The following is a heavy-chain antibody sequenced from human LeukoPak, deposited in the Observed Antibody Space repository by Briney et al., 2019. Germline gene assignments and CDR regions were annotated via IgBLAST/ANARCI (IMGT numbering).Heavy chain of an antibody. D-gene: IGHD1-26*01. CDR3: AKDHGGSYYYYGMDV. CDR2: ISAYNGNT. CDR1: GYTFTSYG. J-gene: IGHJ6*02. Sequence: ASVKVSCKASGYTFTSYGISWVRQAPGQGLEWMGWISAYNGNTNYAQKLQGRVTMTTDTSTSTAYMELRSLRSDDTAVYYCAKDHGGSYYYYGMDVWGQGTTVTVSS. V-gene: IGHV1-18*01.